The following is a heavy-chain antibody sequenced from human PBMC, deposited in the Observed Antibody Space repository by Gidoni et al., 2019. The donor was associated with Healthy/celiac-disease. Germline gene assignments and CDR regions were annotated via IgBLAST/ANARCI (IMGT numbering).Heavy chain of an antibody. D-gene: IGHD3-3*01. CDR3: AKQFAFFWSGYERDPLIDY. CDR1: GFTFSSYA. Sequence: EVQLLESGGGLVQPGGSLRLSCAASGFTFSSYAMSWVRQAPGKGLEWVSAISGSGGSTYYADSVKGRFTISRDNSKNTLYLQMNSLRAEDTAVYYCAKQFAFFWSGYERDPLIDYWGQGTLVTVSS. CDR2: ISGSGGST. V-gene: IGHV3-23*01. J-gene: IGHJ4*02.